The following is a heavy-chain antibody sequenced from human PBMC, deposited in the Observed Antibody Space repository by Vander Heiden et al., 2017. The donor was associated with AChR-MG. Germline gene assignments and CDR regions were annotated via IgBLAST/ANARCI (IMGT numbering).Heavy chain of an antibody. CDR1: GGSFRGYY. CDR2: INHSGST. V-gene: IGHV4-34*01. Sequence: QVQLQQWGAGLLKPSETLSLTCAVYGGSFRGYYWSWIRQPPGKGLGWIGEINHSGSTNYNPSLKSRVTISVDTSKNQFSLKLSSVTAADTAVYYCARGPRDIVVVPAALTYYYYYGMDVWGQGTTVTVSS. D-gene: IGHD2-2*01. J-gene: IGHJ6*02. CDR3: ARGPRDIVVVPAALTYYYYYGMDV.